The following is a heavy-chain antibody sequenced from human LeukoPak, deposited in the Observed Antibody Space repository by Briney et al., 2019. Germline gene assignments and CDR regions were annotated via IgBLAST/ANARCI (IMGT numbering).Heavy chain of an antibody. D-gene: IGHD3-10*01. Sequence: GGSLRLSCAASGFTFSSYWMHWVRQAPGKGQVWVSRIKSDGSSTSYADSVKGRFTISRDNAKNTLYVQMNSLRADDTAVYYCARETSSGSPDYWGQGTLVTVSS. CDR2: IKSDGSST. CDR1: GFTFSSYW. V-gene: IGHV3-74*01. J-gene: IGHJ4*02. CDR3: ARETSSGSPDY.